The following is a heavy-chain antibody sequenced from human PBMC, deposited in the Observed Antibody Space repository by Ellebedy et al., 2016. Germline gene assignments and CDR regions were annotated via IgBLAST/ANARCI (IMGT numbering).Heavy chain of an antibody. Sequence: GESLKISXAASGFTFSTYAMSWVRRAPGKGLEWVSAISNSGGYTYYADSVKGRFTISRDNAKNSLFLQMNSLRADDTAMYFCARDGNDYGDYIYVTHYYFGMDVWGQGTTVTVSS. CDR1: GFTFSTYA. D-gene: IGHD4-17*01. V-gene: IGHV3-21*01. CDR2: ISNSGGYT. CDR3: ARDGNDYGDYIYVTHYYFGMDV. J-gene: IGHJ6*02.